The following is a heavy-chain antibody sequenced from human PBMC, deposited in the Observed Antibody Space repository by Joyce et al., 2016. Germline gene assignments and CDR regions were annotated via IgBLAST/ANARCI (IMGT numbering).Heavy chain of an antibody. CDR2: INPNRGDT. J-gene: IGHJ6*03. CDR3: ARDSTTSPSYYYYMDV. Sequence: QVHLVQSGAEVKKPGASVKVSCKASGYTFTGYYIHWVRQAPGLGLEWGGWINPNRGDTNNAQKFQGRVTMTRDTSITTAYMELSRLTSDDTAVYYCARDSTTSPSYYYYMDVWGKGTMVTVSS. CDR1: GYTFTGYY. D-gene: IGHD2-2*01. V-gene: IGHV1-2*02.